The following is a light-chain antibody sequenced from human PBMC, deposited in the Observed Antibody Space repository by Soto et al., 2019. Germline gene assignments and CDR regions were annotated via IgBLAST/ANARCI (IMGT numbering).Light chain of an antibody. Sequence: TVLTQSPPPLSFAHVEASTVCLRASQSVGNNLAWYQQKPGQAPRLLIHGASTRASGIPARFSGSGSGTEFTLTISSLQSEDFAVYYCQQCDACPRTFGQGTKVDIK. CDR3: QQCDACPRT. CDR2: GAS. CDR1: QSVGNN. J-gene: IGKJ1*01. V-gene: IGKV3-15*01.